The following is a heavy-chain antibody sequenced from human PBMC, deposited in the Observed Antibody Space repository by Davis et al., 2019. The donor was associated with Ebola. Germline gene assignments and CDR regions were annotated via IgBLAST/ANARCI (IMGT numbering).Heavy chain of an antibody. Sequence: GGSLRLSCAASGFTFSSYSMNWVRQAPGKGLEWVSSISSRSTYIYYAGSVKGRFTISRDNAKNSLYLQMNSLRAEDTAVYYCARDLVGATEGYFDYWGQGTLVTVSS. V-gene: IGHV3-21*01. CDR3: ARDLVGATEGYFDY. CDR1: GFTFSSYS. J-gene: IGHJ4*02. D-gene: IGHD1-26*01. CDR2: ISSRSTYI.